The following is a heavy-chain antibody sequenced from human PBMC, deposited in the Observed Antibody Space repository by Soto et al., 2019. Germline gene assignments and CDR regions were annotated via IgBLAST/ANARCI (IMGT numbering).Heavy chain of an antibody. CDR1: GGSISSYY. D-gene: IGHD2-8*01. Sequence: PSETLSLTCTVSGGSISSYYWSWIRQPPGKGLEWIGYIYYSGSTNYNPSLKSRVTMSVDTSKNQFSLKLSSVTAADTAVYYCAREGVRYCTNGVCYTAPGVNYWGQGTLVTVSS. CDR2: IYYSGST. V-gene: IGHV4-59*01. J-gene: IGHJ4*02. CDR3: AREGVRYCTNGVCYTAPGVNY.